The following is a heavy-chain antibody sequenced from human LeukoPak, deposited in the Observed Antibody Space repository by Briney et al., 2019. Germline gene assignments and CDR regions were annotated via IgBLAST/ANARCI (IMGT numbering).Heavy chain of an antibody. CDR3: AREITMVRGVIFD. Sequence: GASVKVSCKASGYTFTSYGISWVRQAPGQGLEWMGGIIPIFGTANYAQKFQGRVTITADESTSTAYMELSSLRSEDTAVYYCAREITMVRGVIFDWGQGTLVTVSS. D-gene: IGHD3-10*01. V-gene: IGHV1-69*13. CDR2: IIPIFGTA. CDR1: GYTFTSYG. J-gene: IGHJ4*02.